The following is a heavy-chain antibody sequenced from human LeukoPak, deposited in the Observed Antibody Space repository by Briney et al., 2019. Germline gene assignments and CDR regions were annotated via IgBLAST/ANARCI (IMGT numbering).Heavy chain of an antibody. J-gene: IGHJ6*03. Sequence: ASVKVSCKTSGYTFASYGISWVRQAPGQGLEWMGWISTYNGNTNYAQNLQARVTMTTDPSTSTAHMELRSLRSDDTAVYYCARDLGRRCSGGRCNYYSNYMDVWGKGTTVTVSS. D-gene: IGHD2-15*01. CDR2: ISTYNGNT. CDR3: ARDLGRRCSGGRCNYYSNYMDV. CDR1: GYTFASYG. V-gene: IGHV1-18*01.